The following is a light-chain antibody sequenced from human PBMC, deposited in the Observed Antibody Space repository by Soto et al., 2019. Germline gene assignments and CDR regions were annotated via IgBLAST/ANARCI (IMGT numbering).Light chain of an antibody. CDR2: GAS. CDR3: QQYYKLPWT. CDR1: QTISSNY. J-gene: IGKJ1*01. V-gene: IGKV3-20*01. Sequence: EIVLTQSPGTLSLSPGERAILSCRASQTISSNYLAWYQQKPGQAPRLLIYGASGRATGIPDRFSGSGSGTDFTLTISSLQSEDFAVYCCQQYYKLPWTFGQGTKVDIK.